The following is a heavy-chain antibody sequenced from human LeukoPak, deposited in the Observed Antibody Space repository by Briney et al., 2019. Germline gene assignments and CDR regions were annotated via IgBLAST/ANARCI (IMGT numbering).Heavy chain of an antibody. V-gene: IGHV4-4*02. CDR3: AREVLADAFDI. D-gene: IGHD1-14*01. CDR2: IYRSGST. J-gene: IGHJ3*02. CDR1: GGSISSSNW. Sequence: SETLSLTCGVSGGSISSSNWWSWVRQPPGKGLEWIGEIYRSGSTNYNPSLKSRVTISVDKSKNQFSLKLSSVTAADTAVYYCAREVLADAFDIWGQWTMVTVSS.